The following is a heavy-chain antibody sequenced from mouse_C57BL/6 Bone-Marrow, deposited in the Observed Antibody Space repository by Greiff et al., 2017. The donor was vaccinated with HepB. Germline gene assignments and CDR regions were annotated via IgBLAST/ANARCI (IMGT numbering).Heavy chain of an antibody. CDR2: ISSGGSYT. D-gene: IGHD1-1*01. Sequence: EVQVVESGGDLVRPGGSLKLSCAASGFTFSSYGMSWVRQTPDKRLEWVATISSGGSYTYYPDSVKGRFTISRDNAKNTLYLQMSSLKSEDTAMYYCARPYYYGSFSWFAYWGQGTLVTVSA. J-gene: IGHJ3*01. CDR3: ARPYYYGSFSWFAY. V-gene: IGHV5-6*01. CDR1: GFTFSSYG.